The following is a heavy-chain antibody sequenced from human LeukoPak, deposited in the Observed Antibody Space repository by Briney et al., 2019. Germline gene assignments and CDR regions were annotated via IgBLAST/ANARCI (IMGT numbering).Heavy chain of an antibody. Sequence: GGSLRLSCAASDFTFSNYAMSWVRQAPGKGLEWVSAISDSGDYTYYADSVKGRFTISRDNSKNTLYLHVNSLRAEDTAVYYCAKDTSIGKYCTSGVCSPFDYWGQGTLVTVSS. J-gene: IGHJ4*02. V-gene: IGHV3-23*01. D-gene: IGHD2-8*01. CDR3: AKDTSIGKYCTSGVCSPFDY. CDR1: DFTFSNYA. CDR2: ISDSGDYT.